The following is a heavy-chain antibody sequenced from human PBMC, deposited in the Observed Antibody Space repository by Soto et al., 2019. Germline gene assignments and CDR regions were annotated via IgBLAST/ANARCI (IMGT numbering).Heavy chain of an antibody. CDR2: IYYSGST. CDR3: ARVGEVAIDGHYFDF. J-gene: IGHJ4*02. Sequence: QVQLQESGPGLVKPSETLSLTCTVSGGSVSSGSYYWSWIRQPPGKGLEWIGYIYYSGSTTYKSSHTSRVTISVDTSKNQFSLRLSSVTAADTAVYYCARVGEVAIDGHYFDFWGQGTLVTVSS. CDR1: GGSVSSGSYY. D-gene: IGHD3-16*01. V-gene: IGHV4-61*01.